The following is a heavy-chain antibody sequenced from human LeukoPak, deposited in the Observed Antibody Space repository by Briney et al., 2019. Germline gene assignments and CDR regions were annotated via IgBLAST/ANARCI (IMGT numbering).Heavy chain of an antibody. CDR2: IYSGGST. CDR3: ARDPGPYGELSSAFDY. D-gene: IGHD4-17*01. V-gene: IGHV3-53*01. Sequence: GGSLRLSCAASGFTVSSNYMSCVRQAPGNGLEWVSVIYSGGSTYYAASVKGRFTISRDNSKNTLYLQMNSLRAEDTAVYYCARDPGPYGELSSAFDYWRQGTLVTVSS. J-gene: IGHJ4*02. CDR1: GFTVSSNY.